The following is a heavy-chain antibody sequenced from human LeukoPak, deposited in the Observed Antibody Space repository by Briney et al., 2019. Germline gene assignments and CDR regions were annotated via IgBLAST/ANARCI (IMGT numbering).Heavy chain of an antibody. CDR2: INHSGST. CDR3: AREYYDFWSGYSRASDYYYYYMDV. Sequence: SETLSLTCAVSGGSTSSFYWSWIRQPPGKGLEWIGEINHSGSTNYNPSLKSRVTISVDTSKNQFSLKLSSVTAADTAVYYCAREYYDFWSGYSRASDYYYYYMDVWGKGTTVTVSS. D-gene: IGHD3-3*01. CDR1: GGSTSSFY. J-gene: IGHJ6*03. V-gene: IGHV4-34*01.